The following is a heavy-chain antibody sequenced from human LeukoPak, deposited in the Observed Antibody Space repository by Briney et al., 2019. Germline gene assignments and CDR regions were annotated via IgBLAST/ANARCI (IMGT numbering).Heavy chain of an antibody. J-gene: IGHJ3*02. Sequence: SGGSLRLSCAASGFTFSDYYMSWIRQAPGKGLEWVSYISSASGYTSYADSVKGRFTISRDNAKNSLYLQMNSLRAEDTAVYYCARGQYCTNGVCYDAFDIWGQGTTVTVSS. CDR3: ARGQYCTNGVCYDAFDI. CDR1: GFTFSDYY. CDR2: ISSASGYT. D-gene: IGHD2-8*01. V-gene: IGHV3-11*06.